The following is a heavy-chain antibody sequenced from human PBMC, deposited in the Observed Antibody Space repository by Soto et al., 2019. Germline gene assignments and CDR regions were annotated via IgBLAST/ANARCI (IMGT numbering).Heavy chain of an antibody. CDR1: GYTFTSYD. CDR3: ARESGGGYEVSWFDP. J-gene: IGHJ5*02. Sequence: ASVKVSFKASGYTFTSYDINWVRQATGQGLEWMGWMNPNSGNTGYAQKFQGRVTMTRNTSISTAYMELSSLRSEDTAVYYCARESGGGYEVSWFDPWGQGTLVTVSS. CDR2: MNPNSGNT. D-gene: IGHD5-12*01. V-gene: IGHV1-8*01.